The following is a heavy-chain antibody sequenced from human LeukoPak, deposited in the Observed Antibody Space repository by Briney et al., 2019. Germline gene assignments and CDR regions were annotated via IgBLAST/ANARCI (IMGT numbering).Heavy chain of an antibody. V-gene: IGHV4-4*07. CDR2: IYTTGTT. CDR1: SGSFSTYY. D-gene: IGHD3-10*01. Sequence: SETLSLTCTVSSGSFSTYYWSWIRQPAGKGLEWIGHIYTTGTTDYNPSLKSRVTMSIDTSKNQFSLKLNSVTAADTAIYYRARDAKYYYGSRTFFFFEYWGQGTPLSVSS. J-gene: IGHJ4*02. CDR3: ARDAKYYYGSRTFFFFEY.